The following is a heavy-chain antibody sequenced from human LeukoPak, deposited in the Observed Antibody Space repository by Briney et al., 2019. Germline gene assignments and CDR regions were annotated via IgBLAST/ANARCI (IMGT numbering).Heavy chain of an antibody. D-gene: IGHD3-3*01. Sequence: SETLSLTCTVSGDSIRNYYWNWIRQAPGKALEWIGHIHYNGDTAYNFSLKSRVTISMDTSKNQFSLKLSSVTAADTAVYYCAREGPHYDFWSGYYPLDYWGQGTLVTVSS. CDR1: GDSIRNYY. J-gene: IGHJ4*02. CDR2: IHYNGDT. CDR3: AREGPHYDFWSGYYPLDY. V-gene: IGHV4-59*12.